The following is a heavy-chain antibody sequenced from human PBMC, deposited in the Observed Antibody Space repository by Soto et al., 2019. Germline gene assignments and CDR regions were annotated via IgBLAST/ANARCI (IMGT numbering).Heavy chain of an antibody. CDR3: AREGVAPYYYYDMDV. Sequence: ASVKVSCKASGGTFSSYTISWVRQAPGQGLEWMGWISTYNGDTNYAQTFQGRVTMTTDTSTSTVHMEVRSLRSDDTAVYYCAREGVAPYYYYDMDVWGQGTPVTVSS. V-gene: IGHV1-18*01. CDR2: ISTYNGDT. CDR1: GGTFSSYT. J-gene: IGHJ6*02.